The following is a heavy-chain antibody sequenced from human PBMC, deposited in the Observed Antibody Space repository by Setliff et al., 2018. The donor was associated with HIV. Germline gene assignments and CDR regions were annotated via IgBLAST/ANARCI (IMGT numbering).Heavy chain of an antibody. D-gene: IGHD3-16*02. CDR1: GGSISNNDYY. Sequence: SETLSLTCTVSGGSISNNDYYWGWIRQPPGKGLEWIGYIYSTGDSNYNPSLKSRVTMAVDTSKNQFSLKLTSVTAADTAVYYCARYRRPPYYLDYWGQGTLVTVSS. CDR3: ARYRRPPYYLDY. CDR2: IYSTGDS. J-gene: IGHJ4*02. V-gene: IGHV4-61*05.